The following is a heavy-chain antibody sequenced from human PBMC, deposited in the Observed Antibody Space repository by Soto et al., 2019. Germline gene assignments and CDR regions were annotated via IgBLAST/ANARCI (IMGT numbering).Heavy chain of an antibody. Sequence: PGGSLRLSYAASGFTFNSHYMHWVRQGPGEGLVWVSNIQSDGTITNYVDSVKGRFTISRDNAKNSLYLQMNSLRAEDTAVYYCARDQLYYNDISGRPLNAFDVWGQGTMVTVSS. V-gene: IGHV3-74*01. D-gene: IGHD3-22*01. CDR3: ARDQLYYNDISGRPLNAFDV. CDR2: IQSDGTIT. CDR1: GFTFNSHY. J-gene: IGHJ3*01.